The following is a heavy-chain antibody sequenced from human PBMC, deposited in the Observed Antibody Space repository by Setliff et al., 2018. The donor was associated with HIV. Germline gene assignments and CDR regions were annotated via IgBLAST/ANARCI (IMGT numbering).Heavy chain of an antibody. V-gene: IGHV3-66*01. D-gene: IGHD6-13*01. CDR2: IYSGGGT. Sequence: PGGSLRLSCAASGFTVSSNYMSWVRQAPGKGLEWVSVIYSGGGTYYADSVKGRFTISRDNSKNTLYLQMNSLRAEDTAVYYCARDRGPGNPTGYVMDVWGQGTTVTVSS. CDR3: ARDRGPGNPTGYVMDV. CDR1: GFTVSSNY. J-gene: IGHJ6*02.